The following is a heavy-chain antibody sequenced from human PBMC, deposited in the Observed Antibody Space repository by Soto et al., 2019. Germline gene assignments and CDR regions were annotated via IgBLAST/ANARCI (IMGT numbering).Heavy chain of an antibody. CDR2: IGWNSAKI. D-gene: IGHD6-13*01. Sequence: VQLVESGGALVQPGRSLRLSCAASGFTFENHAMHWVRQVPGKGLEWVAGIGWNSAKIGYADSVKGRFSISRDNAKSSLYLEMNGLRIEDTALYFCAKDSASSWSEYFRYWGRGTLVTVSS. J-gene: IGHJ1*01. CDR3: AKDSASSWSEYFRY. V-gene: IGHV3-9*01. CDR1: GFTFENHA.